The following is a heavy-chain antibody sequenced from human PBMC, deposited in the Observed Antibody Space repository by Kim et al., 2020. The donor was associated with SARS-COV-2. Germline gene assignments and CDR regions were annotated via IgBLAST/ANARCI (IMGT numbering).Heavy chain of an antibody. V-gene: IGHV3-74*01. Sequence: GGSLRLFCAASGFTFSSYWMHWVRQAPGKGLVWVSRINSDGSSTSYADSVKGRFTISRENAKNTLYLQMNSLRAEDTAVYYCARDQNIVVVTAILEWGQGTLVTVSS. J-gene: IGHJ4*02. CDR3: ARDQNIVVVTAILE. D-gene: IGHD2-21*02. CDR2: INSDGSST. CDR1: GFTFSSYW.